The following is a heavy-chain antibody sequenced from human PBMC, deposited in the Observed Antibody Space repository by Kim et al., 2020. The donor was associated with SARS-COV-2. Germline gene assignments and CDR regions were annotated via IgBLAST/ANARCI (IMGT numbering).Heavy chain of an antibody. V-gene: IGHV4-34*01. J-gene: IGHJ4*02. Sequence: SETLSLTCAVYGGSFSGYYWSWIRQPPGKGLEWIGEINHSGSTNYNPSLKSRVTISVDTSKNQFSLKLSSVTAADTAVYYCASGLLGYCSSTSCYGDYWGQGTLVTVSS. CDR3: ASGLLGYCSSTSCYGDY. CDR1: GGSFSGYY. D-gene: IGHD2-2*01. CDR2: INHSGST.